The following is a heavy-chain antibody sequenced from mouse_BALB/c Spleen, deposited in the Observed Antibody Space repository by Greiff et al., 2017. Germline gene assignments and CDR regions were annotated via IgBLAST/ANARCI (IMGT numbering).Heavy chain of an antibody. Sequence: DVMLVESGGDLVKPGGSLKLSCAASGFTFSSYGMSWVRQTPDKRLEWVATISSGGSYTYYPDSVKGRFTISRDNAKNTLYLQMSSLKSEDTAMYYWARLGGDGYYVRDYDAMDGWGQGASGSVAA. J-gene: IGHJ4*01. CDR3: ARLGGDGYYVRDYDAMDG. V-gene: IGHV5-6*02. CDR1: GFTFSSYG. CDR2: ISSGGSYT. D-gene: IGHD2-3*01.